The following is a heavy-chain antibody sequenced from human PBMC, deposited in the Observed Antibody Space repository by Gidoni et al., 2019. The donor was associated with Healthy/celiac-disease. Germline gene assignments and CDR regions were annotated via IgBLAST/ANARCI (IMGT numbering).Heavy chain of an antibody. CDR1: GFPFSSYG. CDR3: AKEMTVRFLEWLFDY. J-gene: IGHJ4*02. CDR2: ISYDGSNK. V-gene: IGHV3-30*18. Sequence: QVQLVESGGGVVQPGRSLRLSCAASGFPFSSYGMHWVRQAPGKGLEWVAVISYDGSNKYYADSVKGRFTISRDNSKNTLYLQMNSLRAEDTAVYYCAKEMTVRFLEWLFDYWGQGTLVTVSS. D-gene: IGHD3-3*01.